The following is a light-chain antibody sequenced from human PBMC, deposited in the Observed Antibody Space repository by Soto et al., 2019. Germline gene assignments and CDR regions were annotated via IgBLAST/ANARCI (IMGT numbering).Light chain of an antibody. CDR2: GAS. Sequence: EIVLTQSPATLSLSPGERATLSCRASQSVSSYLAWYQQKPGQASRLLIYGASTRATGVPARFSGSGSGTEFTLTISSLQSEDFAVYYCQQYNDWWTFGQGTKVDIK. CDR1: QSVSSY. CDR3: QQYNDWWT. J-gene: IGKJ1*01. V-gene: IGKV3-15*01.